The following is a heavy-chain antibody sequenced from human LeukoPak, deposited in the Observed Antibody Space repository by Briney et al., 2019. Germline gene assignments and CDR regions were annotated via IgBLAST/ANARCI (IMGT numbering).Heavy chain of an antibody. CDR3: ARRGLYYYYGMDV. D-gene: IGHD5-12*01. J-gene: IGHJ6*02. CDR1: GGSISSSSYY. Sequence: SETLSLTCTVSGGSISSSSYYWGWIRQPPGKGLEWIGSIYYSGSTYYNPSLKSRVTISVDKSKNQFSLKPSSVTAADTAVYYCARRGLYYYYGMDVWGQGTTVTVSS. CDR2: IYYSGST. V-gene: IGHV4-39*07.